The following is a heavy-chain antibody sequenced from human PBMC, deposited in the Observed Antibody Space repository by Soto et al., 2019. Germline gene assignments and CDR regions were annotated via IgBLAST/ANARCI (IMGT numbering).Heavy chain of an antibody. J-gene: IGHJ6*02. CDR3: ARHGVDYGDYASYYYYGMDV. D-gene: IGHD4-17*01. Sequence: SETLSLTCAVYGGSFSGYYWSWIRQPPGKGLEWIGEINHSGSTNYNPSLKGRVTISVDASKNQFSLKLTSVTAADTAVFYCARHGVDYGDYASYYYYGMDVWGRGTTVTVSS. CDR2: INHSGST. CDR1: GGSFSGYY. V-gene: IGHV4-34*01.